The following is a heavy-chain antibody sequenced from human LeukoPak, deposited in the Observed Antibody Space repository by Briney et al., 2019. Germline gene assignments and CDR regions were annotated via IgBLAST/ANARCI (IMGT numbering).Heavy chain of an antibody. Sequence: GGSLRLSCAASGFPFINYVIHWVRLPPGKGLEWVAFFRYDGNHDYYADSVKGRFTFSRDNSKNTLFLQMNSLRPEDTAVYYCASRPTGFDWGPLDYWGQGTLVTVSS. V-gene: IGHV3-30*02. CDR2: FRYDGNHD. CDR3: ASRPTGFDWGPLDY. CDR1: GFPFINYV. J-gene: IGHJ4*02. D-gene: IGHD5-12*01.